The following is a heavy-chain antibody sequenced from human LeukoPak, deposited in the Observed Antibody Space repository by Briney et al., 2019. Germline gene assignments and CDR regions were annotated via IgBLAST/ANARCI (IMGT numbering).Heavy chain of an antibody. J-gene: IGHJ5*02. CDR2: IYDSGST. CDR3: ARFQTYYGGFRWFDP. CDR1: GGPINRTSYY. V-gene: IGHV4-39*01. Sequence: ETLSLTCTVSGGPINRTSYYWGWIRQPPGKGLECIGNIYYSGSTREGLERIGNIYDSGSTYYNPYLKSRVTISVDKSKNKFSLKLSSVPAADTAVYYCARFQTYYGGFRWFDPWGQGTLVTVSS. D-gene: IGHD1-26*01.